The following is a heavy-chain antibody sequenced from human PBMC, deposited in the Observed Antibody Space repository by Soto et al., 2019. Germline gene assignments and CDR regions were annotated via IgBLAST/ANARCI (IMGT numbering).Heavy chain of an antibody. J-gene: IGHJ6*02. V-gene: IGHV4-34*01. D-gene: IGHD6-13*01. CDR3: ARVVEAAAGKVNYYGMDV. CDR1: GGSFSGYY. CDR2: INHSGST. Sequence: SETLSLTCAVYGGSFSGYYWSWIRQPPGKGLEWIGEINHSGSTNYNPSLKSRVTISVDTSKNQFSLKLSSVTAADTAVYYCARVVEAAAGKVNYYGMDVWGQGTTVTVSS.